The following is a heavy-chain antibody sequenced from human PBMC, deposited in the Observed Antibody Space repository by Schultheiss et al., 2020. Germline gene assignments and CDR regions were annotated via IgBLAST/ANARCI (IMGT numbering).Heavy chain of an antibody. CDR1: GFTFSNYG. CDR2: IWYDGSNK. Sequence: GGSLRLSCAASGFTFSNYGMDWVRQAPGKGLEWVAVIWYDGSNKYYTDSVKGRFTISRDNSKNTVYLQMNSLRVEDTAVYFCARLGQKWGLDYWGQETLVTVSS. D-gene: IGHD1-26*01. V-gene: IGHV3-33*01. CDR3: ARLGQKWGLDY. J-gene: IGHJ4*02.